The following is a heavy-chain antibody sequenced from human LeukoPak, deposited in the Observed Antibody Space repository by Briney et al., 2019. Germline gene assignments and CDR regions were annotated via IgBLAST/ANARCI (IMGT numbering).Heavy chain of an antibody. Sequence: GGSLRLSCAASGFTFSSYDMHWVRQAPGKGLEWVSAIGTAGDTYYPGSVKGRFTISRENAKNSLYLQMNSLRAEDTAVYYCARAPGYSYGHFDYWGQGTLVTVSS. CDR1: GFTFSSYD. J-gene: IGHJ4*02. CDR2: IGTAGDT. CDR3: ARAPGYSYGHFDY. V-gene: IGHV3-13*01. D-gene: IGHD5-18*01.